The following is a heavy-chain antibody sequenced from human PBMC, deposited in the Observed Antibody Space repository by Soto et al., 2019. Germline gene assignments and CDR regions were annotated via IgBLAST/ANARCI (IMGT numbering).Heavy chain of an antibody. Sequence: QVQLVESGGGVVQPGRSLRLSCAASGFTVSSYGMHWVRQAPGKGLEWVAVISYDGSNKYYADSVKGRFTISRDNSKNTLYLQMKSLRAEDTAVYYCAKEKDYYDSSGRFDPWGQGTLVTVSS. V-gene: IGHV3-30*18. CDR3: AKEKDYYDSSGRFDP. CDR1: GFTVSSYG. CDR2: ISYDGSNK. D-gene: IGHD3-22*01. J-gene: IGHJ5*02.